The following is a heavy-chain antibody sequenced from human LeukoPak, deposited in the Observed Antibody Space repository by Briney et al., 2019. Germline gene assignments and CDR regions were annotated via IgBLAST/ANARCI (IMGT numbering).Heavy chain of an antibody. V-gene: IGHV4-4*09. CDR1: GGSISCYY. J-gene: IGHJ5*02. D-gene: IGHD3-22*01. CDR3: ARLYDSSGVGWFDP. CDR2: IYTSGST. Sequence: SETLSLTCTVSGGSISCYYWSWIRQPPGKGLEWIGYIYTSGSTNYNPSLKSRVTISVDTSKNQFSLKLGSVTAADTAVYYCARLYDSSGVGWFDPWGQGTLVTVSS.